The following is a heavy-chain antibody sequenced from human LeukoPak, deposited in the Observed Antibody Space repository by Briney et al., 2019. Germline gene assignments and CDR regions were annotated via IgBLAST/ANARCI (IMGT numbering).Heavy chain of an antibody. J-gene: IGHJ6*02. V-gene: IGHV1-69*13. Sequence: SVKVSCKASGGTFSSYAISWVRQAPGQGLEWMGGIIPIFGTANYAQKFQGRVTITADESTSTAYMELSSLRSEDTAVYYCASSGAATSYYYYGMDVWDQGTTVTVSS. CDR3: ASSGAATSYYYYGMDV. CDR1: GGTFSSYA. CDR2: IIPIFGTA. D-gene: IGHD2-15*01.